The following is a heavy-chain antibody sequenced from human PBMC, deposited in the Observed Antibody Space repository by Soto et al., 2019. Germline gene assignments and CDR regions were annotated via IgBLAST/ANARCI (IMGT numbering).Heavy chain of an antibody. CDR3: ARARYSSGWYEDYYYYYGMDV. Sequence: QTLSLTCAISGDSVSSNSAAWNWIRQSPSRGLEWLGRTYYRSKWYNDYAVSVKSRITINPDTSKNQFSLQLNSVTPEDTAVYYCARARYSSGWYEDYYYYYGMDVWGQGTTVTVSS. CDR2: TYYRSKWYN. J-gene: IGHJ6*02. V-gene: IGHV6-1*01. D-gene: IGHD6-19*01. CDR1: GDSVSSNSAA.